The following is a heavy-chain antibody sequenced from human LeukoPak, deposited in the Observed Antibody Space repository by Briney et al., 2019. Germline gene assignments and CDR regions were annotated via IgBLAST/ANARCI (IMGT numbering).Heavy chain of an antibody. Sequence: GGSLRLSCAASGFTFSSYAMSWVRQAPGEGLEWVSAISGSGGSTHYADSVKGRFTTSRDNSKNTLYLQMKSLRAEDTAVYYCAKDHLHYFDYWGQGTLVTVSS. CDR2: ISGSGGST. CDR1: GFTFSSYA. J-gene: IGHJ4*02. V-gene: IGHV3-23*01. CDR3: AKDHLHYFDY.